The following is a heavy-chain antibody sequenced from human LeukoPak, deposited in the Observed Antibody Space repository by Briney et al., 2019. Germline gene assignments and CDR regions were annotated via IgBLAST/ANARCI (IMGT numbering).Heavy chain of an antibody. CDR3: ARASDYYGSGSSYYFDY. J-gene: IGHJ4*02. CDR1: GFTFSSYG. V-gene: IGHV3-33*01. CDR2: IWYDGSNK. Sequence: GGSLRLSCAASGFTFSSYGMHWVRQAPGKGLEWVAVIWYDGSNKYYADSVKGRFTISRDNSKNTLYLQINSLRAEDTAVYYCARASDYYGSGSSYYFDYWGQGTLVTVSS. D-gene: IGHD3-10*01.